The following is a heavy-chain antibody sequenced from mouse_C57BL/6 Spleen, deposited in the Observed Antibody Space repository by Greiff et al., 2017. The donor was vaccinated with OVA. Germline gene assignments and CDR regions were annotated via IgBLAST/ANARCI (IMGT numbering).Heavy chain of an antibody. J-gene: IGHJ3*01. CDR3: ARDGADDVFDY. CDR1: GFTFSSYS. D-gene: IGHD6-1*01. Sequence: EVKLVESGGGLVKPGGSLKLSCAASGFTFSSYSMSWVRQTPEKRLEWVATISDGGSYTYYPDNVTGRFTISRDNDKNNLYLQMSHLKSEDTAMYYWARDGADDVFDYWGQGTLLTVSA. V-gene: IGHV5-4*01. CDR2: ISDGGSYT.